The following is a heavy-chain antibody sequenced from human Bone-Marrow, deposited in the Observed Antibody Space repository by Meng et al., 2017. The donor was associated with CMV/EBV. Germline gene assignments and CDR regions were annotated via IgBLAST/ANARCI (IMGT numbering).Heavy chain of an antibody. CDR2: IYYSGRT. V-gene: IGHV4-59*01. CDR1: NGSISSYY. J-gene: IGHJ4*02. CDR3: AREGRGYSAYDPLEY. Sequence: SETLSLTCTVSNGSISSYYWSWIRQPPGKRLEWIGFIYYSGRTNYNPSVKSRFTMSVDTSKNQFPLKLNSVTAADTAVYYCAREGRGYSAYDPLEYWGQGTLATVSS. D-gene: IGHD5-12*01.